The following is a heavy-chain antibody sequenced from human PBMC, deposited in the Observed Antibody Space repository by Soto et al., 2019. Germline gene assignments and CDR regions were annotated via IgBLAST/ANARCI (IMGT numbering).Heavy chain of an antibody. Sequence: GASVKVSCKASGYTFTSYGISWVRQAPGQGLEWMGWISAYNGNTNYAQKLQGRVTMTTDTSTSTAYMELRSLRSDDTAVYYCESAGEDQEPPPYRGNFDYWGQGTLVTVSS. D-gene: IGHD1-26*01. J-gene: IGHJ4*02. CDR1: GYTFTSYG. V-gene: IGHV1-18*01. CDR3: ESAGEDQEPPPYRGNFDY. CDR2: ISAYNGNT.